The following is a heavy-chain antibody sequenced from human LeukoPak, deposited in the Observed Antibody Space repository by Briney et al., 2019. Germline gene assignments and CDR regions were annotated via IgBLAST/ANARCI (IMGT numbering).Heavy chain of an antibody. CDR2: IKEDGSEK. CDR3: ASGVDDAFDI. V-gene: IGHV3-7*01. D-gene: IGHD2-8*01. CDR1: GFGFSSYW. Sequence: GGSLRLSCAASGFGFSSYWMTWVRQAPGKGLEWVANIKEDGSEKYYVDSVKGRFTISRGNAKNSLYLQMNSLRAEDTAVYYCASGVDDAFDIWGQGTMVTVSS. J-gene: IGHJ3*02.